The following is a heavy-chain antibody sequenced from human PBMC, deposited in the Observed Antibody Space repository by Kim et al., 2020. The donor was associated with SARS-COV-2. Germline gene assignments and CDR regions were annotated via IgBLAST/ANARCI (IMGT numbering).Heavy chain of an antibody. CDR2: SSNGGSK. J-gene: IGHJ4*02. Sequence: SSNGGSKYYADSVKGRFTISRDNSKNTLYLQMSSLRAEDTAVYYCVKAYYWGQGTLVTVSS. CDR3: VKAYY. D-gene: IGHD3-16*01. V-gene: IGHV3-64D*06.